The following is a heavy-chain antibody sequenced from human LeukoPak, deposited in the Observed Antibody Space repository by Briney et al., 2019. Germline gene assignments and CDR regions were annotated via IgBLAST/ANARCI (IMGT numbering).Heavy chain of an antibody. D-gene: IGHD2-15*01. V-gene: IGHV1-69*05. Sequence: ASVKVSCKASGGTFSSYAISWVRQAPGQGLEWMGGIIPIFGTANYAQKFQGRATITTDESTSTAYMELSSLRSEDTAVYYCARVHTDRYCSGGSCYLAGPDYYFDYWGQGTLVTVSS. J-gene: IGHJ4*02. CDR3: ARVHTDRYCSGGSCYLAGPDYYFDY. CDR1: GGTFSSYA. CDR2: IIPIFGTA.